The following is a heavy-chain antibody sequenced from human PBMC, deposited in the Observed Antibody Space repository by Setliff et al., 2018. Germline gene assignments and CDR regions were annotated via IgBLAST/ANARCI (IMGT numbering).Heavy chain of an antibody. CDR2: IKSYNGDT. CDR1: GYTFTNYG. Sequence: GASVKVSCKASGYTFTNYGISWVRQAPGQGLEWMGYIKSYNGDTYFARNLQGRLTLTIDTSTNTVFMELRNLRPDDTAIYYCARDGGGYCATTSCFHFDYWGQGTQVTVSS. D-gene: IGHD2-15*01. V-gene: IGHV1-18*01. CDR3: ARDGGGYCATTSCFHFDY. J-gene: IGHJ4*02.